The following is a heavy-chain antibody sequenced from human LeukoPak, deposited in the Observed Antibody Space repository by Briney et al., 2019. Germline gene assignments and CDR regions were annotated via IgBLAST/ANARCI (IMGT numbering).Heavy chain of an antibody. V-gene: IGHV3-53*01. D-gene: IGHD6-19*01. CDR3: ASAYRSGLYGFDY. Sequence: GGSLRLSCAASGFTVSSNYMSWVRQASGKGLEWGSVIYSGGSTYYADSVKGRFTISSDNSKNTVYLQMNRLRDEDTAVYYCASAYRSGLYGFDYWGQGTLVTVAS. CDR1: GFTVSSNY. J-gene: IGHJ4*02. CDR2: IYSGGST.